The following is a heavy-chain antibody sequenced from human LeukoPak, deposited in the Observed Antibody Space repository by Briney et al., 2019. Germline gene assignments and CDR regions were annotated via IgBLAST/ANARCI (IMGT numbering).Heavy chain of an antibody. J-gene: IGHJ4*02. CDR2: IYSGGST. V-gene: IGHV3-66*01. Sequence: PGGSLRLSCAASEFTFNNHDMHWVRQAPGKGLEWVLVIYSGGSTYYADSVKGRFTISRDNSKNTLYLQMNSLRAEDTAVYYCARAGPGYSSSWYFDYWGQGTLVTVSS. CDR3: ARAGPGYSSSWYFDY. CDR1: EFTFNNHD. D-gene: IGHD6-13*01.